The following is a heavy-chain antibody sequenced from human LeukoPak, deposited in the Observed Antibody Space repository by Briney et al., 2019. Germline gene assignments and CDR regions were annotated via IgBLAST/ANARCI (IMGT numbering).Heavy chain of an antibody. CDR3: ARDLSSGWIFDY. CDR1: GFTFSSYG. CDR2: ISYDGSNK. V-gene: IGHV3-30*03. J-gene: IGHJ4*02. Sequence: TGGSLRLSCAASGFTFSSYGMHWVRQAPGKGLEWVAVISYDGSNKYYADSVKGRFTISRDNSKNTLYLQMNTLRAEDTAVYYCARDLSSGWIFDYWGQGTLVTVSS. D-gene: IGHD6-19*01.